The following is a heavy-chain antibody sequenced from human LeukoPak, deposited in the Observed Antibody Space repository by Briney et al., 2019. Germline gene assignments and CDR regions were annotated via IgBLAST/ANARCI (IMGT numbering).Heavy chain of an antibody. J-gene: IGHJ3*02. V-gene: IGHV3-15*07. CDR1: GFTFSNTW. CDR3: TTGGSVIVVGTRAFDI. D-gene: IGHD2/OR15-2a*01. CDR2: IKSEVDGGAT. Sequence: KPGGSLRLSCAASGFTFSNTWMNWVRQAPGKGLEWVGRIKSEVDGGATDYAAPVQGRFTISRDDSQATLYLQMNSLKTEDTAVYYCTTGGSVIVVGTRAFDIWGLGTMVTVSS.